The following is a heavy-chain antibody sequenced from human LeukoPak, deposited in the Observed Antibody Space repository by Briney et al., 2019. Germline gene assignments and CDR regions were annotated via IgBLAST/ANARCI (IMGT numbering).Heavy chain of an antibody. CDR3: ARGIYGSGRIWFDP. CDR2: INHSGST. Sequence: PSETLSLTCAVYGGSFSGYYWSWIRQPPGKGLEWIGEINHSGSTNYNPSLMSRVTISVDTSKNQFSLKLSSVTAADTAVYYCARGIYGSGRIWFDPWGQGTLVTVSS. V-gene: IGHV4-34*01. D-gene: IGHD3-10*01. J-gene: IGHJ5*02. CDR1: GGSFSGYY.